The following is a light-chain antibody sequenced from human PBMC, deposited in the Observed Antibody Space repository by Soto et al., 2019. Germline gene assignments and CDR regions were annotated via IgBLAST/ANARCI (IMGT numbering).Light chain of an antibody. V-gene: IGLV2-8*01. J-gene: IGLJ3*02. CDR1: SSDVGGYNY. Sequence: QSVLTQPPSASGSPGQSVAISCTGTSSDVGGYNYVSWYQQHPGKAPKLMIYEVNKRPSGVPDRFSGSKSGNTASLTVSGLQAEDEADYYCSSYTISSTWVFGGGTKLTVL. CDR3: SSYTISSTWV. CDR2: EVN.